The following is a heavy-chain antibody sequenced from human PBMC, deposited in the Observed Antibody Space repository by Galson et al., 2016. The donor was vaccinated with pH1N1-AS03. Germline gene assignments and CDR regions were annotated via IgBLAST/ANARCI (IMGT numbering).Heavy chain of an antibody. CDR3: ARDLRGSSRPFDY. J-gene: IGHJ4*02. CDR1: GFTFGNFG. V-gene: IGHV3-30*03. Sequence: SLRLSCAASGFTFGNFGMHWVRQAPGKGPEWVGVISHDETGEWYADSVKGRFTISRDDSKNTLYLQMNSLRAEDTALYNCARDLRGSSRPFDYWGQGTLVTVSS. D-gene: IGHD6-13*01. CDR2: ISHDETGE.